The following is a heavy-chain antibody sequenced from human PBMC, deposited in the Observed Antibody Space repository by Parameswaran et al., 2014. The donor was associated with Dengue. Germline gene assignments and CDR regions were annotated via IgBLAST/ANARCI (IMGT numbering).Heavy chain of an antibody. CDR2: IYWDDDK. V-gene: IGHV2-5*02. CDR3: VTSGVDAFDI. Sequence: VRQAPGKALEWLALIYWDDDKRYSPSLKSRLTITKDTSKNQVVLTMTNMDPVGTATYYCVTSGVDAFDIWGQGTMVTVSS. D-gene: IGHD3-10*01. J-gene: IGHJ3*02.